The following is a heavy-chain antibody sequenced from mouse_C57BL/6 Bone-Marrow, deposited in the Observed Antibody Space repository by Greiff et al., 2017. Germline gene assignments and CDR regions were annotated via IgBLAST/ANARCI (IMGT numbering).Heavy chain of an antibody. CDR2: ISNGGGST. J-gene: IGHJ2*01. V-gene: IGHV5-12*01. D-gene: IGHD2-13*01. CDR1: GFTFSDYY. Sequence: EVQVVESGGGLVQPGGSLKLSCAASGFTFSDYYMYWVRQTPEKRLEWVAYISNGGGSTYYPDTVKGRITISRDNAKNTLYLQMSRLKSEDTAMYYCARRGDPYYFDYWGQGTTLTVSS. CDR3: ARRGDPYYFDY.